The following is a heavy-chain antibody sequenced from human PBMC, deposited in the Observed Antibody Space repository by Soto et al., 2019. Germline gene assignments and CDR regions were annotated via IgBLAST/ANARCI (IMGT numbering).Heavy chain of an antibody. Sequence: SETLSLTCTVSGGSITSGNYYWSWIRQHPGKGLEWIGYIYYSGRTYYNPSLKSRVTISLDMSRNQFSLKLSSVTAADTALYYCARYCSGGSCYDWFDPWGQGTLVTVSS. CDR3: ARYCSGGSCYDWFDP. CDR1: GGSITSGNYY. V-gene: IGHV4-31*03. D-gene: IGHD2-15*01. J-gene: IGHJ5*02. CDR2: IYYSGRT.